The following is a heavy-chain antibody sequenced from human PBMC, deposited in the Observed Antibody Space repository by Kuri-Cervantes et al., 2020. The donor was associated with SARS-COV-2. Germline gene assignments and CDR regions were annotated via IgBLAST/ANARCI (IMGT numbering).Heavy chain of an antibody. Sequence: ASVKVSCKASGYTFTSYGISWVRQAPGQGLEWMGWISAYNGNTNYAQKLQGRVTMTEDTSTDTAYMELSSLKSEDTAIYYCAADADCSGGVCFRSSVFVVWGQGTMVTVSS. CDR2: ISAYNGNT. CDR3: AADADCSGGVCFRSSVFVV. CDR1: GYTFTSYG. D-gene: IGHD2-8*02. V-gene: IGHV1-18*04. J-gene: IGHJ3*01.